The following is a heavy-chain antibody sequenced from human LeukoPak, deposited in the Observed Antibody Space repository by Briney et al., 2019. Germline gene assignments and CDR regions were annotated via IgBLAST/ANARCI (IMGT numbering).Heavy chain of an antibody. D-gene: IGHD3-16*01. Sequence: GGSLRLPCAASGFTFSTYEMNWVRQAPGKGLEWVSYISTSGSTIYYADSVKGRFTISRDNAKNSLYLQMNSLRAEDTAVYYCGGVSGSSIFDYWGQGTLVTVSS. CDR2: ISTSGSTI. J-gene: IGHJ4*02. CDR1: GFTFSTYE. CDR3: GGVSGSSIFDY. V-gene: IGHV3-48*03.